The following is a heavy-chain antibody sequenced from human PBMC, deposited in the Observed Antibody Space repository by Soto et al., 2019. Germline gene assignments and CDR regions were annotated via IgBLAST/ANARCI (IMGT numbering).Heavy chain of an antibody. Sequence: QVQLQESGPGLVKPSETLSLTCTVSGGSISSYYWSWIRQPPGKGLEWIGYIYYSGSTNYNPPLKSRVTMSVDTSKSQFSLKLSSVTAADTAVYYCARAYGGYAGDYWGQGTLVTVSS. J-gene: IGHJ4*02. D-gene: IGHD5-12*01. V-gene: IGHV4-59*01. CDR3: ARAYGGYAGDY. CDR2: IYYSGST. CDR1: GGSISSYY.